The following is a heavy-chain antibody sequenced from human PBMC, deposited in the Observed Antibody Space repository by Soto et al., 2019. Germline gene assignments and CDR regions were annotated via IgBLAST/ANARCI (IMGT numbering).Heavy chain of an antibody. J-gene: IGHJ5*02. CDR3: ARVGYSSSSEVNWFDP. D-gene: IGHD6-6*01. CDR2: INAGNGNT. Sequence: ASVKVSCKASGYTFTSYAMHWVRQAPGQRLEWMGWINAGNGNTKYSQKFQGGVTITRDTSASTAYMELSSLRSEDTAVYYCARVGYSSSSEVNWFDPWGQGTLVTVSS. CDR1: GYTFTSYA. V-gene: IGHV1-3*01.